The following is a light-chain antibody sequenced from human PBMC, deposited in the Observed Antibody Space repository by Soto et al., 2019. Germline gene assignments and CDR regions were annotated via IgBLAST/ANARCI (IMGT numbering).Light chain of an antibody. CDR1: QSISSW. CDR3: QQHLDNWT. V-gene: IGKV1-5*03. CDR2: KAS. J-gene: IGKJ1*01. Sequence: DIQMTQAPSTLSASVGDRVTITCRAGQSISSWLAWYQQKPGTAANLLIYKASTLQSGFPSRLSGSGSGTEFALTIRSLQPDDSATYSCQQHLDNWTFGQGTKVEIK.